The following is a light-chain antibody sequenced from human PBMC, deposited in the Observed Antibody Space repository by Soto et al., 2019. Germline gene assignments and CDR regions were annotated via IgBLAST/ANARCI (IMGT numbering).Light chain of an antibody. J-gene: IGKJ4*01. CDR1: QRVSTNY. CDR3: QQYGSSPFT. V-gene: IGKV3-20*01. Sequence: EIVLTQSPGTLSLSPGERATLSCRASQRVSTNYLAWYQQKPGQAPRLLIYGASSRATGIPDKFSGSGYGIDFTLTISRLEPEDFAVYYCQQYGSSPFTFGGGTKVEIK. CDR2: GAS.